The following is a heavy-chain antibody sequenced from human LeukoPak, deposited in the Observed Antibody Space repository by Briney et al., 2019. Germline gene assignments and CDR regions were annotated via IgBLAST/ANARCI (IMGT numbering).Heavy chain of an antibody. Sequence: GGSLRLSCAASGFTFSSYAMSWVRQAPGKGLEWVSAISGSGGSTYYADSVKGRFTISRDNAKNSLYLQMNSLRAEDTAVYYCARRITGTTGDYWGQGTLVTVSS. D-gene: IGHD1-20*01. J-gene: IGHJ4*02. CDR2: ISGSGGST. CDR1: GFTFSSYA. CDR3: ARRITGTTGDY. V-gene: IGHV3-23*01.